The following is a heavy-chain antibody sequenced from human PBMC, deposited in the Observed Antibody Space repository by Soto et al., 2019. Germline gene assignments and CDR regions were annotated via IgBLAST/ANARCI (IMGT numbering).Heavy chain of an antibody. CDR1: GGSMSSSSYY. V-gene: IGHV4-39*01. Sequence: LSLTCTVSGGSMSSSSYYWAWIRQPPGKGLEWIGTIYYSGSTYYNPSLKSRVTISVDTSKNLFSLNLSSVTAADTAVYFCARKGDVDTAIDFDYWSQGSLVTVS. D-gene: IGHD5-18*01. J-gene: IGHJ4*02. CDR3: ARKGDVDTAIDFDY. CDR2: IYYSGST.